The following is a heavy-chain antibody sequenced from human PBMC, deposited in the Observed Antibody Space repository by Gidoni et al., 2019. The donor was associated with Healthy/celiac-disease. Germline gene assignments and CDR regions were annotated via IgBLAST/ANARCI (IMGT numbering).Heavy chain of an antibody. CDR1: GFTLRRDA. J-gene: IGHJ4*02. Sequence: EGQRLESGGGWVQQGGYLRLSCAASGFTLRRDAMSGVRQAPGKGLEWVSAISCSGGRTYYAASVKGRFTISRDNSKTTLYLQMTSLRAEDTAVYYCAKDVPHSDILTGYTGAYFDSWGQGTLFTVSS. D-gene: IGHD3-9*01. CDR3: AKDVPHSDILTGYTGAYFDS. V-gene: IGHV3-23*01. CDR2: ISCSGGRT.